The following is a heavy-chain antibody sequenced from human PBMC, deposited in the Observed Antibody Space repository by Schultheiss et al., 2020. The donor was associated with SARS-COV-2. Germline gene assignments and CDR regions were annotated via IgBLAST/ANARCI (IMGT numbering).Heavy chain of an antibody. CDR3: ARVISFDY. V-gene: IGHV4-61*02. CDR2: IYTSGST. CDR1: GGSISSSSYY. Sequence: SETLSLTCTVSGGSISSSSYYWGWIRQPPGKGLEWIGRIYTSGSTNYNPSLKSRVTISVDTSKNQFSLKLSSVTAADTAVYYCARVISFDYWGQGTLVTVSS. J-gene: IGHJ4*02.